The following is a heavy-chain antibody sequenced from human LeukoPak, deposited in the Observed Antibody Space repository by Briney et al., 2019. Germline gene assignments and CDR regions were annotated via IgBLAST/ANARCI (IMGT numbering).Heavy chain of an antibody. Sequence: GGSLRLSCAASAFTFSDSWMHWVRQAPGKGLVWVSHVNSDGSSTSYADSVKGRFTISRDNAKNTLYLQMNSLRAEDTAVYYCAKNYYDSSGLFDYWGQGTLVIVSS. CDR1: AFTFSDSW. CDR3: AKNYYDSSGLFDY. V-gene: IGHV3-74*01. D-gene: IGHD3-22*01. CDR2: VNSDGSST. J-gene: IGHJ4*02.